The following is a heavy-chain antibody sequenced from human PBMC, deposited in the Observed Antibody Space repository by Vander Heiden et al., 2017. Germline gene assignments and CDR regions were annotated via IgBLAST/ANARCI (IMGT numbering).Heavy chain of an antibody. D-gene: IGHD3-16*01. J-gene: IGHJ3*01. Sequence: EVQLVQPGAEVKKPGESLKISGTASGYSFTSYWIGWVRRMPGKGVEWMGIIYPGDSDTRYSPTFQGQVTISADKSVTTAYLQWSSLTASDTAMYYCATRGRPYTFDVWGQGTMVTVSS. CDR1: GYSFTSYW. CDR3: ATRGRPYTFDV. V-gene: IGHV5-51*03. CDR2: IYPGDSDT.